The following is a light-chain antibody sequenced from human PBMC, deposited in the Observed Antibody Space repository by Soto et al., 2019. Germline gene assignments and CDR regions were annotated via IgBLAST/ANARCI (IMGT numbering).Light chain of an antibody. CDR2: EVS. CDR3: SSYTSSSTVV. CDR1: SSDVGAYNY. Sequence: QSVLSQPASVSGSPGQSITISCTGTSSDVGAYNYVSWHQQHPGKAPKLMIYEVSNRPSGVSNRFSGSKSGNTASLIISGLQAEDEADYHCSSYTSSSTVVFGGGTKLTVL. V-gene: IGLV2-14*01. J-gene: IGLJ2*01.